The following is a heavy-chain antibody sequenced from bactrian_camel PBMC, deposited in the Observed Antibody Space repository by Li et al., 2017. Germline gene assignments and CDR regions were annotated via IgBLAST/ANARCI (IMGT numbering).Heavy chain of an antibody. D-gene: IGHD4*01. Sequence: QLVESGGGLVQPGGSLRLSCAASGFAFSSSAMSWVRQAPGKRREMVARIATNFITSYGPFVKGRFIISRDNAEATVYLQMNSLKPEDTALYYCVRDYGNYDWTLGTWGQGTQVTVS. CDR2: IATNFIT. J-gene: IGHJ4*01. CDR1: GFAFSSSA. CDR3: VRDYGNYDWTLGT. V-gene: IGHV3S10*01.